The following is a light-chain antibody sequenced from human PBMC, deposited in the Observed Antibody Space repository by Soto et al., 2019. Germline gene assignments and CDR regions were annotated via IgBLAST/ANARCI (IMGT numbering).Light chain of an antibody. CDR2: AAS. CDR3: QHQCT. V-gene: IGKV3-20*01. CDR1: EFLSSSY. J-gene: IGKJ2*02. Sequence: EIVLTQSPGTLSLSPGERATLSCRASEFLSSSYLVWYQQKPGQAPRLLIYAASRRATGIPDRFSGSGSATEYTLTINTLEPEDFVVYCCQHQCTFGQGTKLEIK.